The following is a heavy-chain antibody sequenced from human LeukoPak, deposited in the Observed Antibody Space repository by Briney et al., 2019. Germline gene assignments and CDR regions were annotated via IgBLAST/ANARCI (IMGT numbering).Heavy chain of an antibody. Sequence: SGTLSLTCAVSGGSISSSNWWSWVRQPPGKGLEWIGEIYHSGSTNYNQSLKSRVAMSVDKSKSQFSLMLSSVTAADTAVYYCARWATGIDYWGQGILVTVSS. J-gene: IGHJ4*02. CDR1: GGSISSSNW. V-gene: IGHV4-4*02. CDR2: IYHSGST. CDR3: ARWATGIDY.